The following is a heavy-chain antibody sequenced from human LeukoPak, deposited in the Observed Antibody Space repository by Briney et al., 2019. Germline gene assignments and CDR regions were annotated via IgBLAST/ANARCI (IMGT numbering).Heavy chain of an antibody. Sequence: GGSLRLSCAASGFTFDDYGMSWVRQAPGKGLEWVSGINWNGGSTGYADSVKGRFTISRDNAKNSLYLQMNSLRAEDTALYYCARDLGIVGATTFDYWGQGTLVTVSS. CDR2: INWNGGST. CDR1: GFTFDDYG. CDR3: ARDLGIVGATTFDY. V-gene: IGHV3-20*04. D-gene: IGHD1-26*01. J-gene: IGHJ4*02.